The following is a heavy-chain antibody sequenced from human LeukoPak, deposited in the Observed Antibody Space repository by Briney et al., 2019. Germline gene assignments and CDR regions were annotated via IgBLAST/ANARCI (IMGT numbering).Heavy chain of an antibody. J-gene: IGHJ6*03. V-gene: IGHV3-15*01. CDR2: IKSKTDGGTT. Sequence: GGFLRLSCAASGFTFSNAWMSWVRQAPGKGLEWVGRIKSKTDGGTTDYAAPVKGRFTISRDDSKNTLYLQMNSLKTEDTAVYYCLNQLLPYYYYYYMDVWGIGTTVTVSS. CDR3: LNQLLPYYYYYYMDV. CDR1: GFTFSNAW. D-gene: IGHD2-2*01.